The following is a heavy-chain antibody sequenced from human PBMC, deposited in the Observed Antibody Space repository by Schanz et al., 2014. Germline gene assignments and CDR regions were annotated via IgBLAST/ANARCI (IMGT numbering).Heavy chain of an antibody. CDR2: ISGSGGST. J-gene: IGHJ4*02. Sequence: EVQLLESGGGLVQPGGSLRLSCAASGFSFSTYWMSWVRQAPGKGLEWVSAISGSGGSTYYADSVKGRFTISRDNSKNTLYLQMNSLRAEDTAVYYCAKSQGNSFDSWGQGTLVTVSS. CDR3: AKSQGNSFDS. V-gene: IGHV3-23*01. CDR1: GFSFSTYW.